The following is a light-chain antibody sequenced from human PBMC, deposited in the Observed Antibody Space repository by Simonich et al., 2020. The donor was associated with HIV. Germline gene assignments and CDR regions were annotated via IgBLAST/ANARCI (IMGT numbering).Light chain of an antibody. CDR2: DVS. CDR1: SSDVGGFKY. CDR3: CSYAGSYTFVV. Sequence: QSALTPPRSVSGSPGQSVTISCTGTSSDVGGFKYVSWYHQHPGKAPKLMIYDVSKRPSGVPDRFSGSKSGNTASLTISGLQAEDEADYYCCSYAGSYTFVVFGGGTKLTVL. J-gene: IGLJ2*01. V-gene: IGLV2-11*01.